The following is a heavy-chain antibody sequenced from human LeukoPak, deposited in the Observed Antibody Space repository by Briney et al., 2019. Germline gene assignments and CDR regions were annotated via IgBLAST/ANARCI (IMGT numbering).Heavy chain of an antibody. D-gene: IGHD3-3*01. J-gene: IGHJ5*02. CDR3: AKVQHFGVDWFDP. CDR1: GFTVSSNY. CDR2: IYSGGST. V-gene: IGHV3-53*01. Sequence: GGSLRLSCAASGFTVSSNYMSWVRQAPGKGLEWVSVIYSGGSTYYADSVKGRFTISRDNSKNTLYLQMNSLRAEDTAVYYCAKVQHFGVDWFDPWGQGTLVTVSS.